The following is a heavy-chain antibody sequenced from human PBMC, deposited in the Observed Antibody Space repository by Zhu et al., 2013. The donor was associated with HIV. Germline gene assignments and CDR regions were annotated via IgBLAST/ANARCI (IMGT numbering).Heavy chain of an antibody. Sequence: QVQLVQAGAEVKKPGASVKVSCKTSGYTFTDYYIHWVRQAPGQGLEWMGWINPNSGGTKYAQKFQGRVTMTRDTSINTAYMELSRLRSDDTAVYFCARDLRLGTLSITLMVVIIIMSFDIWGQGTMVTVSS. CDR3: ARDLRLGTLSITLMVVIIIMSFDI. D-gene: IGHD3-10*02. J-gene: IGHJ3*02. V-gene: IGHV1-2*02. CDR2: INPNSGGT. CDR1: GYTFTDYY.